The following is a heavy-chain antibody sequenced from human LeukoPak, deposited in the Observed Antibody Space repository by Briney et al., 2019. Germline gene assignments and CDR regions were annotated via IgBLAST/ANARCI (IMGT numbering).Heavy chain of an antibody. CDR3: ARTHSNYYGSGSQLYHFDY. J-gene: IGHJ4*02. CDR2: ISSSSSYI. V-gene: IGHV3-21*01. Sequence: GGSLRLSCAASGFTFSSYSVNWVRQALGKGLEWVSSISSSSSYIYYADSVKGRFTISRDNAKNSLYLQMNSLRAEDTAVYYCARTHSNYYGSGSQLYHFDYWGQGTLVTVSS. CDR1: GFTFSSYS. D-gene: IGHD3-10*01.